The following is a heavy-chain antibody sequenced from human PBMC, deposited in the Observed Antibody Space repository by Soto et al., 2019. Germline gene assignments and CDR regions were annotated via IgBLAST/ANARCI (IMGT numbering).Heavy chain of an antibody. J-gene: IGHJ5*02. D-gene: IGHD3-10*01. CDR2: IYHSGST. V-gene: IGHV4-4*02. Sequence: PSETLSLTCAVSGGSISSSNWWSWVRQPPGKGLEWIGEIYHSGSTNYNPSLKSRVTISVDKSKNQFSLKLSSVTAADTAVYYCARVALVLWFGELTLGWFEPWGQGTLVTVS. CDR3: ARVALVLWFGELTLGWFEP. CDR1: GGSISSSNW.